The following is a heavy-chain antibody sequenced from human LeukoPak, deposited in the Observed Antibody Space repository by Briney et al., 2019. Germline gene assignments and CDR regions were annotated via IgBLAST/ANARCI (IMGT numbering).Heavy chain of an antibody. CDR1: GFTFSSYA. Sequence: SGGSLRPSCAASGFTFSSYAMSWVRQAPGKGLEWVSAISGSGGSTYYADSVKGRFTISRDNSKNTLYLQMNSLRAEDTAVYYCAKTSGVVVPAAMINYWGQGTLVTVSS. D-gene: IGHD2-2*01. CDR2: ISGSGGST. CDR3: AKTSGVVVPAAMINY. J-gene: IGHJ4*02. V-gene: IGHV3-23*01.